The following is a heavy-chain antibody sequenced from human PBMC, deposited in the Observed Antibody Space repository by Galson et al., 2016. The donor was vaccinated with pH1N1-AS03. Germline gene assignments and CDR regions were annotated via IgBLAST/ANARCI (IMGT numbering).Heavy chain of an antibody. Sequence: SVKVSCKASGYTFTGYYIHWVRQAPGQGLEWLGRINPNTGVTNFGQKVQGRVTMTRDTSINTAFMELTRLRSDDTAVYYCARETIVGASSIDFWGQGTLVTVSS. V-gene: IGHV1-2*06. D-gene: IGHD1-26*01. CDR2: INPNTGVT. J-gene: IGHJ4*02. CDR1: GYTFTGYY. CDR3: ARETIVGASSIDF.